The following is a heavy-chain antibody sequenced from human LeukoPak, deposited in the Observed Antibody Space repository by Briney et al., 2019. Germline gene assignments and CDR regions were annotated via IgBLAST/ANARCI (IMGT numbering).Heavy chain of an antibody. CDR1: GGSFSGYY. CDR2: INHSGST. D-gene: IGHD3-9*01. J-gene: IGHJ4*02. V-gene: IGHV4-34*01. Sequence: SETLSLTCAVYGGSFSGYYWSWIRQPPGKGLEWIGEINHSGSTYYNPSLKSRVTISVDTSKNQFSLKLSSVTAADTAVYYCARGLSWYYDILTGYNMRDYYFDYWGQGTLVTVSS. CDR3: ARGLSWYYDILTGYNMRDYYFDY.